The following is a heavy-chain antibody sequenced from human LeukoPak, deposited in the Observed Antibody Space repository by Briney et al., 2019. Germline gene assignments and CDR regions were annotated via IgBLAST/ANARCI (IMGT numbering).Heavy chain of an antibody. D-gene: IGHD3-22*01. CDR1: GFTVSSDY. V-gene: IGHV3-66*02. CDR3: ARDSHKLHSSAYFYFFDY. Sequence: GGSLRLSCAASGFTVSSDYMGWVRQAPGKGPEYVSIIYGGGDTFYADSVKGLFTISRDNSKDTLYLQMNSLRAEDTAVYYCARDSHKLHSSAYFYFFDYWGQGTLVSVSS. CDR2: IYGGGDT. J-gene: IGHJ4*02.